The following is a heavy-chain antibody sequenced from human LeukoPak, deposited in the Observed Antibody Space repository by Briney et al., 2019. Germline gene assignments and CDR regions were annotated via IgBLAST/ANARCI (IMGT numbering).Heavy chain of an antibody. D-gene: IGHD2-2*01. CDR1: GYTFSNYG. V-gene: IGHV1-18*01. CDR3: ATGSTLDV. J-gene: IGHJ6*04. Sequence: EASVKVSCKASGYTFSNYGISWVRQAPGQGLEWMGWISAYNGNTNYAQKFQGRVTMTSDTSTSTAYMELRSLRSDDTAVYYCATGSTLDVWGKGATVTISS. CDR2: ISAYNGNT.